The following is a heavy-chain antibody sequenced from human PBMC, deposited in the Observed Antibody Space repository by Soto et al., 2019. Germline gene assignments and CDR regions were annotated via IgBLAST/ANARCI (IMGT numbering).Heavy chain of an antibody. J-gene: IGHJ3*02. CDR3: ARDLTYYDISGYRTPGDAFDI. CDR1: GYTFTSYY. V-gene: IGHV1-46*01. D-gene: IGHD3-22*01. CDR2: INPSGGST. Sequence: QVQLVQSGAEVKKPGASVKVSCKASGYTFTSYYMHWVRQAPGQGLEWMGIINPSGGSTSYAQKFQGRVTMTRDTSTSTVYMELSSLRSEDTAVYYCARDLTYYDISGYRTPGDAFDIWGQGTMVTVSS.